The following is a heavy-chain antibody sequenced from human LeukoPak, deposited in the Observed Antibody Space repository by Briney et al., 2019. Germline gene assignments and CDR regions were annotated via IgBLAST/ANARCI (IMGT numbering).Heavy chain of an antibody. Sequence: GGSLRLSCAASGFTFSSYSMKWVRQAPGKGLEWPSSVSSRSTYIYYADSVKSRFTISRDNVKTSMYLQMNSLRAEDTAVYYCARGIQLCYTDDWGQGTLVTVSS. CDR2: VSSRSTYI. J-gene: IGHJ4*02. CDR1: GFTFSSYS. D-gene: IGHD5-18*01. CDR3: ARGIQLCYTDD. V-gene: IGHV3-21*01.